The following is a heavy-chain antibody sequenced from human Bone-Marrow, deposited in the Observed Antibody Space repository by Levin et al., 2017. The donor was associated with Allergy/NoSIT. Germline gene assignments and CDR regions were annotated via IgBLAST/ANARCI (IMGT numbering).Heavy chain of an antibody. D-gene: IGHD3-22*01. Sequence: GGSLRLSCVASGFSFSTSWMHWVRRVPGKGLLWVSRISSDGSETYYADSVKGRFTISRDNAENTLYLQMNSLRAEDTAVYYCARDLHRSGYPHGAFDSWGQGTMVTVSS. CDR3: ARDLHRSGYPHGAFDS. V-gene: IGHV3-74*01. J-gene: IGHJ3*02. CDR2: ISSDGSET. CDR1: GFSFSTSW.